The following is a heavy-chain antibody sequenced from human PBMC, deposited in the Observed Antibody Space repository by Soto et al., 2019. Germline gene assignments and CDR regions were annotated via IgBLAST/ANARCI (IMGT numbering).Heavy chain of an antibody. J-gene: IGHJ4*02. CDR3: AYSSTPFDY. V-gene: IGHV3-23*01. D-gene: IGHD6-13*01. CDR1: GFTLGGYP. Sequence: PGGSLRLSCAASGFTLGGYPLGWVRQAPGKGLEWVSAISGSGGSTYYADSVKGRFTISRDNSKNTLYLQMNSLRAEDTAVYYCAYSSTPFDYWGQGTLVTVSS. CDR2: ISGSGGST.